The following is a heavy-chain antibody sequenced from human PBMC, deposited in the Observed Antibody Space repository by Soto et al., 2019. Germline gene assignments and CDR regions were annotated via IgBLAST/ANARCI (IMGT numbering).Heavy chain of an antibody. CDR2: ISGDTTAT. V-gene: IGHV3-23*01. CDR3: ARGSHGDHDY. D-gene: IGHD3-10*01. Sequence: VGSLRLSCAASGFSFSSYAMSWVRQAQGKGLDWVSAISGDTTATCYADSLEGRFTISRDNSKNTLFLQMNNLRAEDTAVYYCARGSHGDHDYWGQGTLVTVSS. CDR1: GFSFSSYA. J-gene: IGHJ4*02.